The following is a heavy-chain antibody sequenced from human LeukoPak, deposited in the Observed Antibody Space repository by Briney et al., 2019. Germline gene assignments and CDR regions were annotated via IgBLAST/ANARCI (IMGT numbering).Heavy chain of an antibody. D-gene: IGHD6-13*01. CDR2: ISDSGGI. J-gene: IGHJ4*02. Sequence: GGSLRLSCAASGFTFSNYAMSWVRQAPGKGLEWVSGISDSGGIYYVDSVKGRFTISRDNSKNMLHLEMNSLKVEDTAIYYCAKEIAAGGTPSFDFWGQGILVSVSS. CDR1: GFTFSNYA. CDR3: AKEIAAGGTPSFDF. V-gene: IGHV3-23*01.